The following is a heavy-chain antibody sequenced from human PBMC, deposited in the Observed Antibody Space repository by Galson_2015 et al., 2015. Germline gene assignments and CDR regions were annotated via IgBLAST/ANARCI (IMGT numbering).Heavy chain of an antibody. CDR1: GFTFSSYA. CDR3: ARDPPKEPFLGWYLFGLGR. J-gene: IGHJ4*03. Sequence: SLRLSCAASGFTFSSYAMHWVRQAPGKGLEWVAVISYDGSNKYYADSVKGRFTISRDNSKNTLYLQMNSLRAEDTAVYYCARDPPKEPFLGWYLFGLGRWGPGAPVTV. V-gene: IGHV3-30-3*01. CDR2: ISYDGSNK. D-gene: IGHD3-3*02.